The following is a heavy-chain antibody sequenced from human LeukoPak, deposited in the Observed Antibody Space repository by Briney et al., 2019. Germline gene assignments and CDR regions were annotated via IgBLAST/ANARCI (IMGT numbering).Heavy chain of an antibody. CDR3: ARVRGYSYGKYYYSYYMDV. Sequence: SETLSLTCTVSGGSISSYYWSWLRQPPGKGLEWIGYIYYSGSTNYNPSLKSRVTISVDPSKTQFSLKLSSVTAADTAVYYCARVRGYSYGKYYYSYYMDVWGKGTTVTISS. CDR2: IYYSGST. J-gene: IGHJ6*03. V-gene: IGHV4-59*01. D-gene: IGHD5-18*01. CDR1: GGSISSYY.